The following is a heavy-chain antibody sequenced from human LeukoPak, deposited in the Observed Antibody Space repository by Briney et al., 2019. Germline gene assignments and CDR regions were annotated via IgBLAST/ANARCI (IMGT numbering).Heavy chain of an antibody. J-gene: IGHJ1*01. D-gene: IGHD3-22*01. CDR2: IYYSGST. Sequence: PSETLSPTCTVSGGSISSGDYYWSWIRQPPGKGLEWIGYIYYSGSTYYNPSLKSRVTISVDTSKNQFSLKLSSVTAADTAVYYCARVGYYDSSGYYYEWYFQHWGQGTLVTVSS. CDR3: ARVGYYDSSGYYYEWYFQH. CDR1: GGSISSGDYY. V-gene: IGHV4-30-4*01.